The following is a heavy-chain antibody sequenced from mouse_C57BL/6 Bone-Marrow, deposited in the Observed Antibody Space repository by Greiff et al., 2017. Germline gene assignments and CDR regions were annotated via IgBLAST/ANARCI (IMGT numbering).Heavy chain of an antibody. D-gene: IGHD1-1*01. CDR2: ISYDGSN. CDR3: ASGSGRHYFDY. Sequence: VQLQQSGPGLVKPSQSLSLTCSVTGYSITSGYYWNWIRQFPGNKLEWMGYISYDGSNNYNPSLKNRISITRDTSKNQFFLKLNAVTTEDTATYYCASGSGRHYFDYWGQGTTLTVSS. J-gene: IGHJ2*01. CDR1: GYSITSGYY. V-gene: IGHV3-6*01.